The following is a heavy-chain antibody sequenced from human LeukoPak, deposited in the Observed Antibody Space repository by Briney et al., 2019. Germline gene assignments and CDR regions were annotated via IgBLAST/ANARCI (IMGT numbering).Heavy chain of an antibody. CDR2: INPNSGGT. D-gene: IGHD2-15*01. V-gene: IGHV1-2*02. CDR1: GYTFTGYY. J-gene: IGHJ4*02. CDR3: ARLPRILGYCSGGSCQTPFDY. Sequence: ASVKVSCKAPGYTFTGYYMHWVRQAPGQGLEWMGWINPNSGGTNYAQKFQGRVTMTRDTSISTAYMELSRLRSDDTAVYYCARLPRILGYCSGGSCQTPFDYWGQGTLVTVSS.